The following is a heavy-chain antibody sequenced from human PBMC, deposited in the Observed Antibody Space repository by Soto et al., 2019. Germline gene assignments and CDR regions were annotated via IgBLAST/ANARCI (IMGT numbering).Heavy chain of an antibody. J-gene: IGHJ4*02. Sequence: SETLSLTCTVSGGSISSYYWSWIRQPPGKGLEWIGYIYYSGSTNYNPSLKSRVTISVDTSKNQFSLKLSSVTAADTAVYYCARDSSGIAVAGNFDYRGQGLLVTVSS. V-gene: IGHV4-59*01. CDR3: ARDSSGIAVAGNFDY. CDR2: IYYSGST. D-gene: IGHD6-19*01. CDR1: GGSISSYY.